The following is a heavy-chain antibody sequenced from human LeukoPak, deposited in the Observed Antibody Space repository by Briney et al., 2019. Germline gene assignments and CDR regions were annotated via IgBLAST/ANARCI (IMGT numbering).Heavy chain of an antibody. J-gene: IGHJ3*01. CDR3: ARVGATHSAFDV. CDR2: ISASGSGSTK. V-gene: IGHV3-48*03. D-gene: IGHD1-26*01. CDR1: GYTFRTSE. Sequence: GGSLRLSCAASGYTFRTSEMNWVRQAPGKGLEWVSYISASGSGSTKYYADYVRGRFIISRDNAKNSLYLQLSSLRDEDTAVYYCARVGATHSAFDVWGQGTMVTVSS.